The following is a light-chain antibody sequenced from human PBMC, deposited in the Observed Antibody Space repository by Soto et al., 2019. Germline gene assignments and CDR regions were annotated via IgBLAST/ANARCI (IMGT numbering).Light chain of an antibody. CDR3: QSYDSSLSAWV. J-gene: IGLJ3*02. V-gene: IGLV1-40*01. CDR2: GNT. Sequence: QSVLTQPPSVSGAPGQRVTISCTASSSNIGAGYDVHWYQQLPGTAPKLLIYGNTNRPSGVPDRLSGSKSGTSASLAITGLQAEDEADYYCQSYDSSLSAWVFGGGTKLTVL. CDR1: SSNIGAGYD.